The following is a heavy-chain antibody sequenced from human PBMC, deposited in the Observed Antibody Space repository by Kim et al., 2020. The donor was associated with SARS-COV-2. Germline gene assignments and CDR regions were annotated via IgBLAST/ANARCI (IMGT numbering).Heavy chain of an antibody. Sequence: SVKVSCKASGGTFSSYAISWVRQAPGQGIEWMGSIIPILGIANYSQKFHGRVPITAAKSPSTAYIELSSLRSADTAVYYCATGGRELVYFAYWGQGTLV. CDR1: GGTFSSYA. CDR3: ATGGRELVYFAY. CDR2: IIPILGIA. D-gene: IGHD2-15*01. V-gene: IGHV1-69*04. J-gene: IGHJ4*02.